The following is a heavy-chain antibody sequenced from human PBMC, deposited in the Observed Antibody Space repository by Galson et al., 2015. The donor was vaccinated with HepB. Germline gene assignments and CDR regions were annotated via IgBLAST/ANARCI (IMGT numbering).Heavy chain of an antibody. D-gene: IGHD3-3*01. CDR2: ISSSGSTI. Sequence: SLRLSCAASGFTFSDYYMSWIRQAPGKGLEWVSYISSSGSTIYYADSVKGRFTISRDNAKNSLYLQMNSLRAEDTAVYYCASGYDFWSVLSDYWGQGTLVTVSS. CDR3: ASGYDFWSVLSDY. J-gene: IGHJ4*02. V-gene: IGHV3-11*01. CDR1: GFTFSDYY.